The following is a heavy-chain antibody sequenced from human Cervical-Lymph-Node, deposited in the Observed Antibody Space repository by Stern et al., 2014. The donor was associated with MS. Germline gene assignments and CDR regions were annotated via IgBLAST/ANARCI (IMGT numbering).Heavy chain of an antibody. CDR2: IWYDGSNK. Sequence: QVQLVESGGGVVQPGRSLRLSCAASGFTFSSYGMHWVRQAPGKGLEGVAVIWYDGSNKYYADSVKGRFTIARDNSKNTLYLQMNSLRAEDTAVYYCARDRGYVRDAFDIWGQGTMVTVSS. CDR1: GFTFSSYG. J-gene: IGHJ3*02. CDR3: ARDRGYVRDAFDI. V-gene: IGHV3-33*01. D-gene: IGHD3-16*01.